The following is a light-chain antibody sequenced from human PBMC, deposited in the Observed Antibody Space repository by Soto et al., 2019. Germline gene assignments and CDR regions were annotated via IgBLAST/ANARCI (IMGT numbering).Light chain of an antibody. Sequence: DIQLTQSPSTLSASIGDRVTITCRASQSIDGWLAWYQQKQGEAPKLLIYKSSASQPGVPTRFSGSGSGTDFSLAMSAFQPGDFATYYCQHYAISGCRFGQGTKLEIK. J-gene: IGKJ2*04. V-gene: IGKV1-5*03. CDR2: KSS. CDR3: QHYAISGCR. CDR1: QSIDGW.